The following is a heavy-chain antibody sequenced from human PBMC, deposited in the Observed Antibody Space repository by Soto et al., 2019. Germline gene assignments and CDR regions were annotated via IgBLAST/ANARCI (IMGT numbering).Heavy chain of an antibody. CDR2: ISSSSSYI. Sequence: EVQLVESGGGLVKPGGSLRLSCAASGFTFSSYSMNWVRQAPGKGLEWVSSISSSSSYIYYADSVKGRFTISRDNAKNSLYLQMNSLRAEDTAVYYCARDSGYVLMRPIYYGMDVWGQGTTVTVSS. J-gene: IGHJ6*02. CDR3: ARDSGYVLMRPIYYGMDV. V-gene: IGHV3-21*01. CDR1: GFTFSSYS. D-gene: IGHD5-12*01.